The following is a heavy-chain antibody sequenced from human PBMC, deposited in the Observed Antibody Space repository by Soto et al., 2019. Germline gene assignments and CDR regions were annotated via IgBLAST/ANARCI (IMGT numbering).Heavy chain of an antibody. CDR1: GGTFSSYA. CDR3: AREALVYSSSWYYFDY. V-gene: IGHV1-69*13. CDR2: IIPIFGTA. D-gene: IGHD6-13*01. J-gene: IGHJ4*02. Sequence: SVKVSCKASGGTFSSYAISWVRQAPGQGLEWMGGIIPIFGTANYAQKFQGRVTITADESTSTAYMELSSLRSEDTAVYYCAREALVYSSSWYYFDYWGQGTLVTVSS.